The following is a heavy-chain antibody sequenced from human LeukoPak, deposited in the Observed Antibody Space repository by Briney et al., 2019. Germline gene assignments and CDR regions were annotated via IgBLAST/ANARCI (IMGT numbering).Heavy chain of an antibody. J-gene: IGHJ4*02. D-gene: IGHD6-13*01. CDR1: GFTFSSYA. CDR2: ISDSGATT. CDR3: AKMRRGYTSSSVGY. Sequence: GGSLRLSCAASGFTFSSYAMSWVRQAPEKGLEWVSTISDSGATTYYADSVKGRFTISRDNSKNTLYLQMNSLRAEDTAVYYCAKMRRGYTSSSVGYWGQGTLVTVSS. V-gene: IGHV3-23*01.